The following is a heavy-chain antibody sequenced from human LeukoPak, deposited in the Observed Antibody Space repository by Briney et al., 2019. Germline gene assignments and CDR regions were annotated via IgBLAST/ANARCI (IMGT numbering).Heavy chain of an antibody. D-gene: IGHD2-15*01. V-gene: IGHV1-69*13. J-gene: IGHJ3*02. Sequence: ASVKVSCKASGYTFTSYAMNWVRQAPGQGLEWMGGIIPIFGTANYAQKFQGRVTITADESTSTAYMELSSLRSEDTAVYYCARDHCSGGSCYGAPGAFDIWGQGTMVTVSS. CDR2: IIPIFGTA. CDR1: GYTFTSYA. CDR3: ARDHCSGGSCYGAPGAFDI.